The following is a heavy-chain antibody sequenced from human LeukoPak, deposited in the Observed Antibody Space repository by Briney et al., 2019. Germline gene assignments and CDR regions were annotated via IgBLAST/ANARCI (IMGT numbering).Heavy chain of an antibody. V-gene: IGHV1-2*02. CDR2: INPNSGGT. Sequence: ASVKVSCKASGYTFTGSYMHWVRQAPGQGLEWMGWINPNSGGTTYPQKFQGRVTMTGDTSISTAYMELSRLRSDDTAVYYCARGAHSGSWDHFDCWGQGTLVTVSS. D-gene: IGHD6-13*01. J-gene: IGHJ4*02. CDR1: GYTFTGSY. CDR3: ARGAHSGSWDHFDC.